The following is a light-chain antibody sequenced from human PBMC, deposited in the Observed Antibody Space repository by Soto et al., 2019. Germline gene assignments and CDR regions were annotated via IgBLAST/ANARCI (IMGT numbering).Light chain of an antibody. Sequence: DIQMTQSPSTMSASVGYSVTITCRASQSISSYLNWYQQKPGKAPKLLIYAASSLQSGVPSRFSGSGSGTDFTLTISSLKTEDFATYYCQQSYSTTITFGQGTRLEIK. CDR3: QQSYSTTIT. CDR2: AAS. J-gene: IGKJ5*01. CDR1: QSISSY. V-gene: IGKV1-39*01.